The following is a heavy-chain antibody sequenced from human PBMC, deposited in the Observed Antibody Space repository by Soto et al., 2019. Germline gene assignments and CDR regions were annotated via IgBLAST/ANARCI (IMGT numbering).Heavy chain of an antibody. J-gene: IGHJ4*02. CDR2: IYYNGNT. CDR3: ARLRIYCSGGSCYYYFDY. V-gene: IGHV4-39*01. D-gene: IGHD2-15*01. CDR1: GGSMSRGDYY. Sequence: SETLSLTCTVSGGSMSRGDYYWSWIRQPPGKGLEWIGNIYYNGNTYYNPSLKSRVTISVDTSKNQFSLKLSFVTAADMVLYYCARLRIYCSGGSCYYYFDYWGQGTLVTVS.